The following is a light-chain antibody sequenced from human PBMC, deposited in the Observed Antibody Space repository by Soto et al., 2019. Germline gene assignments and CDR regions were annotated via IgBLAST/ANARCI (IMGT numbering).Light chain of an antibody. CDR2: VAS. J-gene: IGKJ1*01. CDR1: QGMSNY. CDR3: QKYNSAPWT. V-gene: IGKV1-27*01. Sequence: DLQMTQSPSSLSASVGDRVTITCRASQGMSNYLAWYQQQPGKVPKLLIYVASTLQSGVPSRFSGSGSGTDFTLTISSLQPEDVATYYCQKYNSAPWTFGQGTKVEIK.